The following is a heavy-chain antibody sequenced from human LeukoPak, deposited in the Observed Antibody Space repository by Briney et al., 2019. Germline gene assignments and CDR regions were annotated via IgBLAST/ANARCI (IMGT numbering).Heavy chain of an antibody. CDR1: GFTFSSLA. V-gene: IGHV3-23*01. J-gene: IGHJ4*02. D-gene: IGHD1-1*01. Sequence: GGSLRLSCTASGFTFSSLAMTLVRQAPGKGLHWVSTIRSNGDTTYNADSVKGRFTISRYNSKNTLYLELNSLRVEDTATFYCAKGQELDDGVFDSWGQGTMVTVSS. CDR3: AKGQELDDGVFDS. CDR2: IRSNGDTT.